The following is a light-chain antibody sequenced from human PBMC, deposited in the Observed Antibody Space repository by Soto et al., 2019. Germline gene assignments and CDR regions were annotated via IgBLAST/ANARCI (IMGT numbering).Light chain of an antibody. CDR3: QQYNSYPWT. Sequence: DIQMTQSPSSVSASVGDRVTLTCRASQDVTHYVAWYQQSPGKVPKLLIYDASTLQSGVPSRFSGSGSGTEFTLTISSLQPEDVATYYCQQYNSYPWTFGQGTKVEIK. CDR1: QDVTHY. J-gene: IGKJ1*01. V-gene: IGKV1-27*01. CDR2: DAS.